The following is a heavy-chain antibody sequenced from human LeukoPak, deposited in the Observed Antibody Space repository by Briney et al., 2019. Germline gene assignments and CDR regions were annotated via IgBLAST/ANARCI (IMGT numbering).Heavy chain of an antibody. CDR2: IFYTGNT. V-gene: IGHV4-30-4*01. J-gene: IGHJ6*02. CDR1: GGSIRSDGYY. D-gene: IGHD2-15*01. CDR3: ATVVVVAATNYYYYATDV. Sequence: SETLSLTCTVSGGSIRSDGYYWSWIRQPPGKGLEWIGYIFYTGNTHYNPSLQSRVTFSVDTSKNQFSLKLSSVTAADTAVYFCATVVVVAATNYYYYATDVWGQGTTVTVSS.